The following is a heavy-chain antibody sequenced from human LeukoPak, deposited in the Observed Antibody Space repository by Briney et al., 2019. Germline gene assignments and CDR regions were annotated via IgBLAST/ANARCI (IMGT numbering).Heavy chain of an antibody. CDR1: GFTFDDYA. D-gene: IGHD3-22*01. J-gene: IGHJ3*02. V-gene: IGHV3-9*01. CDR2: ISWDSGSR. Sequence: GRSLRLSCAASGFTFDDYAMHWVRQAPGKGLEWVSGISWDSGSRDYADSVKGRFTISRDNAKNSLYLQMNSLRAEDTAVYYCARVLRYDNSGHDSFDIWGQGTMVIVSS. CDR3: ARVLRYDNSGHDSFDI.